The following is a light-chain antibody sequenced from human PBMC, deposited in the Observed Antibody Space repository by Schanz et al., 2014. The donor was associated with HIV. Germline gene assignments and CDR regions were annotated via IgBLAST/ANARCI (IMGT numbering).Light chain of an antibody. CDR1: QSVSSY. Sequence: EIVLTQSPATLSLSPGERATLSCRASQSVSSYLAWYQQKPGQAPRLLIYGASNRATGIPDRFSGSGSGKDFTLTISRLEPEDSAVYYCQQYGSSPTFGQGTRVEIK. CDR3: QQYGSSPT. CDR2: GAS. V-gene: IGKV3-20*01. J-gene: IGKJ1*01.